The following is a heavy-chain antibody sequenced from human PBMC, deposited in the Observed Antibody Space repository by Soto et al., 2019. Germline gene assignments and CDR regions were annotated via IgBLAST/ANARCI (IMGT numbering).Heavy chain of an antibody. Sequence: QVQLVQSGAEVKKPGASVKVSCKASGYTFTIYAINWVRHATGQGLEWMGWTNPNIGNTGYAQKFQGIVTTNRNTSVSTAYMELSSLRSEDTAVYYCARERTYFGDYWGQGALVTVSS. CDR2: TNPNIGNT. CDR1: GYTFTIYA. J-gene: IGHJ4*02. CDR3: ARERTYFGDY. D-gene: IGHD3-9*01. V-gene: IGHV1-8*02.